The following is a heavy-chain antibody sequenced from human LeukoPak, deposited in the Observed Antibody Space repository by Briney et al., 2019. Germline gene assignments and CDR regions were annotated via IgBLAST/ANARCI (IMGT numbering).Heavy chain of an antibody. J-gene: IGHJ6*03. Sequence: PSETLSLTCTVSGGSISSGGYYWGWIRQPPGKGLEWIGYIYHSGSTYYNPSLKSRVTISVDRSKNQFSLKLSSVTAADTAVYYCARARTVAQLYYYYYMDVWGKGTTVTVSS. CDR3: ARARTVAQLYYYYYMDV. V-gene: IGHV4-30-2*01. CDR1: GGSISSGGYY. D-gene: IGHD6-19*01. CDR2: IYHSGST.